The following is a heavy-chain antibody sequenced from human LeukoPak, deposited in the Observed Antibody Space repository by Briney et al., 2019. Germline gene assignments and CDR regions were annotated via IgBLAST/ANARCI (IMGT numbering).Heavy chain of an antibody. CDR1: GFTFSDYY. CDR3: ARVYESHDYGDYEDY. D-gene: IGHD4-17*01. Sequence: GGSLRLSCAASGFTFSDYYMIWIRQAPGKGLEWISYISSSSSTIYYADSVKGRFTISRDNFKNTLYLQMNSLRAEDTAVYYCARVYESHDYGDYEDYWGQGPLVTVSS. CDR2: ISSSSSTI. V-gene: IGHV3-11*04. J-gene: IGHJ4*02.